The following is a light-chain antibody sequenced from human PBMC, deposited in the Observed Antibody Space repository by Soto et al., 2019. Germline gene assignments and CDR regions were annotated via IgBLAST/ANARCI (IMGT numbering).Light chain of an antibody. CDR2: AAS. CDR1: QSISSS. J-gene: IGKJ1*01. Sequence: DIQMTQSPSSLSASVGDRVTITCRASQSISSSLNWFQQKPGKAPKLLIYAASSLQSGVPSSFSGSGSGTDFTLTISSLQPEDFATYYCQQSYSTPPTCGQGTKVEIK. CDR3: QQSYSTPPT. V-gene: IGKV1-39*01.